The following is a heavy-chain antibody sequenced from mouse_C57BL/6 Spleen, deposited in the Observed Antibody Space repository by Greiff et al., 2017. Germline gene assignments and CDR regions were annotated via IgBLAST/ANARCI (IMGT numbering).Heavy chain of an antibody. CDR3: ARAYGSSSAWFAY. CDR1: GYAFSSSW. D-gene: IGHD1-1*01. J-gene: IGHJ3*01. CDR2: IYPGDGDT. Sequence: VQLVESGPELVKPGASVKISCKASGYAFSSSWMNWVKQRPGKGLEWIGRIYPGDGDTNYNGKFKGKATLTADKSSSTAYMQLSSLTSEDSAVYFCARAYGSSSAWFAYWGQGTLVTVSA. V-gene: IGHV1-82*01.